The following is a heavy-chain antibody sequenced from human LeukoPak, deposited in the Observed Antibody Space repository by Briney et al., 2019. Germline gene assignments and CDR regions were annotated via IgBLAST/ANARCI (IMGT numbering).Heavy chain of an antibody. CDR1: GYTFTGYY. D-gene: IGHD2-2*01. J-gene: IGHJ4*02. V-gene: IGHV1-2*02. Sequence: ASLKVSCKASGYTFTGYYMHWVRQAPGQGLEWMGWINLNCGGTNYAQKFQGRVTMTRDTSISTAYMELSRLRSDDTAVYYCASGQLGRGDYWGQGSLVSVSS. CDR3: ASGQLGRGDY. CDR2: INLNCGGT.